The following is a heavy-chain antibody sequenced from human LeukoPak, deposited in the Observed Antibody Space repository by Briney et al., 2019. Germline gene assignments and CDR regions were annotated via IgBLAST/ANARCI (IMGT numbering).Heavy chain of an antibody. J-gene: IGHJ2*01. CDR1: GGSISSYY. CDR3: ARDPPGIAVAGSPGWYFDL. CDR2: IYTSGST. D-gene: IGHD6-19*01. Sequence: PSETLSLTCTVSGGSISSYYWSWIRQPAGKGLEWIGRIYTSGSTNYNPSLKSRVTMSVDTSKNQFSLKLSSVTAADTAVYYCARDPPGIAVAGSPGWYFDLWGRGTLVTVSS. V-gene: IGHV4-4*07.